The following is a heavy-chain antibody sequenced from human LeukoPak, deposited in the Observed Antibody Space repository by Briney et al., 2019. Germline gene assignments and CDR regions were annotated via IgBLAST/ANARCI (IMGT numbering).Heavy chain of an antibody. CDR1: GYTFTGYY. CDR3: ARDRLSEAAFDI. J-gene: IGHJ3*02. V-gene: IGHV1-18*04. Sequence: ASVKVSCKTSGYTFTGYYMHWVRQAPGQGLEWMGWISTYNGNTNYAQKLQGRVTMTTDTSTSTAYMELRSLRSDDTAVYYCARDRLSEAAFDIWGQGTMVTVSS. D-gene: IGHD2/OR15-2a*01. CDR2: ISTYNGNT.